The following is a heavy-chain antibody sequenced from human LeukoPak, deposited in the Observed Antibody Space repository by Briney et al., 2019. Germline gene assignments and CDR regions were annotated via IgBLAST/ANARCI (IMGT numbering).Heavy chain of an antibody. D-gene: IGHD4-17*01. Sequence: VASVTVSCKASGFTFTSSAVQWVRQARGQRLEWIGWIVVGSGNTNYAQKFQERVTITRDMSTSTAYMELSSLRSEDTAVYYCAADYKGTVTTLDYWGQGTLVTASS. V-gene: IGHV1-58*01. CDR1: GFTFTSSA. CDR2: IVVGSGNT. CDR3: AADYKGTVTTLDY. J-gene: IGHJ4*02.